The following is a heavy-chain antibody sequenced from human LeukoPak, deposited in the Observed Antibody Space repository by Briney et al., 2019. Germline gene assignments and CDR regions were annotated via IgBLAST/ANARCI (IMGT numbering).Heavy chain of an antibody. V-gene: IGHV4-30-4*01. CDR1: GGSISSGDYY. CDR3: AKAAAGTREFDY. Sequence: PSQTLSLTCTVSGGSISSGDYYWSWIRQPPGKGLEWIGYIYYSGSTYYNPSLKSRVTISVDTSKNQFSLKLSSVTAADTAVYYCAKAAAGTREFDYWGQGTLVTVSS. CDR2: IYYSGST. D-gene: IGHD6-13*01. J-gene: IGHJ4*02.